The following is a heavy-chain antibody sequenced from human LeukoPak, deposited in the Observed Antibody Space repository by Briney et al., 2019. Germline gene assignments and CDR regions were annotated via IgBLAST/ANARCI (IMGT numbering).Heavy chain of an antibody. V-gene: IGHV3-21*01. J-gene: IGHJ4*02. CDR1: GFTFSDYS. D-gene: IGHD1-20*01. Sequence: PGGSLRLSCAASGFTFSDYSMNWVRQAPGKGLEWVSSISSSGSYIYYADSLKGRFTISRDNAKNSLYLQMNSLRAEDTAVYYCARVGGGPYIWNDYWGQGTLVTVSS. CDR2: ISSSGSYI. CDR3: ARVGGGPYIWNDY.